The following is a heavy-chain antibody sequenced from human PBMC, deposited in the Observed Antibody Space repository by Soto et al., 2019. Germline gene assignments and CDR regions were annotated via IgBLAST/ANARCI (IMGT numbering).Heavy chain of an antibody. V-gene: IGHV3-48*03. J-gene: IGHJ4*02. CDR3: ARAKVIGLFEY. CDR1: GFTFSSYE. Sequence: PGGSLRLSCAASGFTFSSYEMNWVRQAPGKGLEWVSYISSSGSTIYYADSVKGRFTISRDNAKNSLYLQMNSLRAEDTAVYYCARAKVIGLFEYWGQGTPVTVSS. CDR2: ISSSGSTI.